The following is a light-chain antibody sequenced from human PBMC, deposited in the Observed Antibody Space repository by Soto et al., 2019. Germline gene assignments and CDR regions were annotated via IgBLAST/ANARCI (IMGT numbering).Light chain of an antibody. CDR1: QSVSSN. CDR2: GAS. J-gene: IGKJ5*01. V-gene: IGKV3-15*01. Sequence: EIVMTQSPATLSVSPGERATLSCRASQSVSSNLAWYQQKPGRAPRLLIYGASTRATGIPARFSGSGSGTEFTLTIDGLEPEDFAVYYCQHRSDWPTFGQGTRLEIK. CDR3: QHRSDWPT.